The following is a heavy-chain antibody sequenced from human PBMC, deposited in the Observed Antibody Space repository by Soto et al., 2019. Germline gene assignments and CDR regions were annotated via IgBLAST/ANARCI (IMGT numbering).Heavy chain of an antibody. CDR3: ARGLRSLECLFPDGFDI. J-gene: IGHJ3*02. D-gene: IGHD3-3*01. Sequence: ASLKVSCKASGYTFTSYYMHWVRQAPGQGLEWMGIINPSGGSTSYAQKFQGRVTMTRDTSTSTVYMELSSLRSEDTAVYYCARGLRSLECLFPDGFDIWGQGRMVT. CDR2: INPSGGST. CDR1: GYTFTSYY. V-gene: IGHV1-46*03.